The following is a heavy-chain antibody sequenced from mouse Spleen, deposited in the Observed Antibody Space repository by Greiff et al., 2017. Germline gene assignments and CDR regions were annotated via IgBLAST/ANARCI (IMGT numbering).Heavy chain of an antibody. CDR3: TRDYYGSSYGY. D-gene: IGHD1-1*01. V-gene: IGHV5-6-4*01. Sequence: EVQVVESGGGLVKPGGSLKLSCAASGFTFSSYTMSWVRQTPEKRLEWVATISSGGSYTYYPDSVKGRFTISRDNAKNTLYLQMSSLKSEDTAMYYCTRDYYGSSYGYWGQGTTLTVSS. J-gene: IGHJ2*01. CDR2: ISSGGSYT. CDR1: GFTFSSYT.